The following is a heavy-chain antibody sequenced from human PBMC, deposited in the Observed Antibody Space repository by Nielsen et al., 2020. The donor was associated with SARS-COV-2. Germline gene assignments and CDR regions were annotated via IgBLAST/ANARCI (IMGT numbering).Heavy chain of an antibody. CDR1: GGTFSSYA. D-gene: IGHD3-10*01. V-gene: IGHV1-69*13. CDR2: INPIFGTA. J-gene: IGHJ6*02. CDR3: ARDSPITMVRGVSYYYYGMDV. Sequence: SVKVSCKASGGTFSSYAISWVRQAPGQGLEWMGGINPIFGTANYAQKFQGRVTITADESTSTAYMELSSLRSEDTAVYYCARDSPITMVRGVSYYYYGMDVWGQGTTVTVSS.